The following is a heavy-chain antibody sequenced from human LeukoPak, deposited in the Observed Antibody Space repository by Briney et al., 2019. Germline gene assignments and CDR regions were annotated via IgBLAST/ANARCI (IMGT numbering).Heavy chain of an antibody. CDR3: ASSSGWYPMGGY. CDR1: GYTFTGYY. V-gene: IGHV1-2*02. Sequence: ASVKVSCKSSGYTFTGYYMHWVRQAPGQGLEWMGWINPNSGGTNYAQKFQGRVTMTRDTSISTAYMELSRLRSDDTAVYYCASSSGWYPMGGYWGQGTLVTVSS. D-gene: IGHD6-19*01. CDR2: INPNSGGT. J-gene: IGHJ4*02.